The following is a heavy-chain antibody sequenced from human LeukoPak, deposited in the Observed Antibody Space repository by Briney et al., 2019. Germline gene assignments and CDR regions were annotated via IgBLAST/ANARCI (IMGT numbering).Heavy chain of an antibody. CDR1: GFTFSSYG. CDR3: AKVFQWLVPDY. V-gene: IGHV3-30*18. Sequence: GGSLRLSCAASGFTFSSYGMHWVCQAPGKGLEWVAVISYDGSNKYYADFVKGRFTISRDNSKNTLYLQMNSLRAEDTAVYYCAKVFQWLVPDYWGQGTLVTVSS. J-gene: IGHJ4*02. D-gene: IGHD6-19*01. CDR2: ISYDGSNK.